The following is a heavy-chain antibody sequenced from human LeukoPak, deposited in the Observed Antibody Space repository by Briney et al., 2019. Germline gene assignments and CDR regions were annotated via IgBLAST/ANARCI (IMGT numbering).Heavy chain of an antibody. CDR1: GYTFTSYY. J-gene: IGHJ5*02. CDR2: INPSGGST. Sequence: ASVKVSCKASGYTFTSYYMHWVRQAPGQGLEWMGIINPSGGSTSYAQKFQGRVTMTRDTSTSTVYMELSSLRSEDTAVYYCARGPRIRDCGGGSCYSLDPWGQGTLVTVSS. D-gene: IGHD2-15*01. CDR3: ARGPRIRDCGGGSCYSLDP. V-gene: IGHV1-46*01.